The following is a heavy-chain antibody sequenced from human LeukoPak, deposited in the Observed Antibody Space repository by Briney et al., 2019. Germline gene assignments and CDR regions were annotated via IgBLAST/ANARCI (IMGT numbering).Heavy chain of an antibody. CDR2: IYYSGST. CDR3: ARGPAYCSSTSCYARGYFDY. V-gene: IGHV4-59*01. J-gene: IGHJ4*02. CDR1: DGSISSYY. Sequence: SETLSLTCTVSDGSISSYYWSWIRQPPGKGLEWIGYIYYSGSTNYNPSLKSRVTISVDTSKNQFSLKLSSVTAADTAVYYCARGPAYCSSTSCYARGYFDYWGQGTLVTVSS. D-gene: IGHD2-2*01.